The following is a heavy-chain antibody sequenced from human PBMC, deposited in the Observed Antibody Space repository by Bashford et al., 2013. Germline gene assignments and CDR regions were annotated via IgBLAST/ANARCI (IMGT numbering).Heavy chain of an antibody. CDR2: ISADNGNT. CDR1: GYSFTNYG. Sequence: SVKVSCKASGYSFTNYGINWVRQAPGQGLEWMGWISADNGNTNYAQKLQDRVTMTTDTSTNTAYMELRSLRSDDTAVYYCARDESARYSGYDFDYWGQGTLVTVSS. J-gene: IGHJ4*02. CDR3: ARDESARYSGYDFDY. D-gene: IGHD5-12*01. V-gene: IGHV1-18*01.